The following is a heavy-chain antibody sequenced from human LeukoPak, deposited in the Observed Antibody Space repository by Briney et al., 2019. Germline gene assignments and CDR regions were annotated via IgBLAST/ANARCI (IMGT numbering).Heavy chain of an antibody. CDR2: IRYDGSRK. J-gene: IGHJ4*02. CDR1: GFIFSNYA. D-gene: IGHD3-22*01. V-gene: IGHV3-30*02. CDR3: ATETPDTSGSKLDY. Sequence: GGSLRLSCAASGFIFSNYATHWVRQAAGKGLEWVAYIRYDGSRKYYADSVNGRFTISRDNSKNTLYLQVHSLRGEDTAVYYCATETPDTSGSKLDYWGQGTLVTVSS.